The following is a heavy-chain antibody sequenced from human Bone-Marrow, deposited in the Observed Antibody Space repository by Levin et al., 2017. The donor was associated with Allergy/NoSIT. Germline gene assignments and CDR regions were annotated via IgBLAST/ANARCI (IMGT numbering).Heavy chain of an antibody. CDR1: GFTFSVSW. J-gene: IGHJ4*02. V-gene: IGHV3-7*03. CDR3: ARSATITY. Sequence: PGGSLRLSCAASGFTFSVSWMSWVRQAPGKGLEWVATIKQDGSETHYVDSAKGRFTISRDNTKNSLFLQMNSLRAEDTAVYYCARSATITYWGQGTLVTVSS. CDR2: IKQDGSET.